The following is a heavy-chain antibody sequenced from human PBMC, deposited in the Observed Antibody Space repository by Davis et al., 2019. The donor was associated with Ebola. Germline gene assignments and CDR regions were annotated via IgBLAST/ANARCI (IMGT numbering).Heavy chain of an antibody. CDR2: IRYDGSNK. J-gene: IGHJ6*02. Sequence: PGGSLRLSCAASGFTFSSYGMHWVRQAPGKGLEWVAFIRYDGSNKYYADSVKGRFTISRDNSKNTLYLQMNSLRAEDTAVYYCAKDAVDIVVVVAATARSYYYGMDVWGQGTTVTVSS. CDR1: GFTFSSYG. D-gene: IGHD2-15*01. CDR3: AKDAVDIVVVVAATARSYYYGMDV. V-gene: IGHV3-30*02.